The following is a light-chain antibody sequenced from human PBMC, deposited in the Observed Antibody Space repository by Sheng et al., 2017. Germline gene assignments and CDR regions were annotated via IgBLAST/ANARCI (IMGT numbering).Light chain of an antibody. CDR3: QRYYNAPWT. Sequence: DIQMTQSPSSLSASVGDRVTITCLASQGISNSLAWYQQKPGKVPKLLIYAASTLQSGVPSRFSGSGSGTEFTLTISSLQPVDVATYYCQRYYNAPWTFGQGTKVEVK. CDR1: QGISNS. J-gene: IGKJ1*01. V-gene: IGKV1-27*01. CDR2: AAS.